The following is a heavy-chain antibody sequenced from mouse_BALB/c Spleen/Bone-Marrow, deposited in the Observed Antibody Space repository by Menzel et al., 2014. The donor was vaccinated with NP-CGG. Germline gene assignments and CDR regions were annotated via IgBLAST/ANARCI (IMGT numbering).Heavy chain of an antibody. CDR2: ISSGGST. J-gene: IGHJ1*01. Sequence: EVKVEESGGGLVKPGGSLKLSCAASGFTFSSYAMSWVRQTPEKRLEWVASISSGGSTYYPDSVKGRFTISRDNARNILYLQMSSLRSEDTAIYYCARGGLRYFDAWGAGTTVTVSS. CDR3: ARGGLRYFDA. V-gene: IGHV5-6-5*01. D-gene: IGHD3-2*02. CDR1: GFTFSSYA.